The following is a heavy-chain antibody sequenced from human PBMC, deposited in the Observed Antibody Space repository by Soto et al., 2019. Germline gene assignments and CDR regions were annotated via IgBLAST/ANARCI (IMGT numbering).Heavy chain of an antibody. D-gene: IGHD1-26*01. CDR2: ISTSGSTI. CDR1: GFSFNPYE. CDR3: AYGGSCDY. J-gene: IGHJ4*02. Sequence: EVQLVESGGGLVQPGGSLRLSCAASGFSFNPYEMNWVRQAPGKGLEWVSYISTSGSTIYYADSVKGRFTISRDNGKNSLYLQMNSLRADDTAVYYFAYGGSCDYWGQGTQVTVSS. V-gene: IGHV3-48*03.